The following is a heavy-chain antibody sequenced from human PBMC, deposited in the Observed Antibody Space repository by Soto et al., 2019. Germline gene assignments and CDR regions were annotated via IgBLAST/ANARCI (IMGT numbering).Heavy chain of an antibody. CDR3: TTGPPLGFPSEMKLEPFDY. J-gene: IGHJ4*02. CDR1: GFTFSNAW. Sequence: PGGSLRLSCAASGFTFSNAWMSWVRQAPGKGLEWVGRIKSKTDGGTTDYAAPVKGRFTISRDDSKNTLYLQMNSLKTEDTAVYYCTTGPPLGFPSEMKLEPFDYWGQGTLVTVSS. CDR2: IKSKTDGGTT. V-gene: IGHV3-15*01. D-gene: IGHD1-1*01.